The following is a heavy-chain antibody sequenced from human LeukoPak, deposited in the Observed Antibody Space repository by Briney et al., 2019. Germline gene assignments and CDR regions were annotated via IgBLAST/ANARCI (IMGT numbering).Heavy chain of an antibody. D-gene: IGHD2-2*01. V-gene: IGHV4-59*01. CDR3: ARLKCSSTSCFYYYYMDV. Sequence: PSETLSLTCTVSGGSISSYYWSWIRQPPGKGLEWIGYIYYSGSTNYNPSLKSRVTISVDTSKNQFSLKLSSVTAADTAVYYCARLKCSSTSCFYYYYMDVWGKGTTVTISS. CDR1: GGSISSYY. J-gene: IGHJ6*03. CDR2: IYYSGST.